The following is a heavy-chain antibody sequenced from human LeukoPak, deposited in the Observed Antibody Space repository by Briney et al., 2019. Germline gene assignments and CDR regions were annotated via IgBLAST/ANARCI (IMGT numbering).Heavy chain of an antibody. V-gene: IGHV4-34*01. CDR1: GGSFSGYY. Sequence: SSETLSLTCAVYGGSFSGYYWSWIRLPPGKGLEWIGEINHSGSTNYNPSLKSRVTMSVDTSKNQFSLKLSSVTAADTAVYYCARSPLWFGETDSLDYWGQGTLVTVSS. CDR2: INHSGST. D-gene: IGHD3-10*01. CDR3: ARSPLWFGETDSLDY. J-gene: IGHJ4*02.